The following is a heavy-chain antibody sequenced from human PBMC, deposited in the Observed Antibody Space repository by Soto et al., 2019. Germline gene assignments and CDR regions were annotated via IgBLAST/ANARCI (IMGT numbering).Heavy chain of an antibody. D-gene: IGHD2-15*01. CDR2: ISGSGGST. V-gene: IGHV3-23*01. CDR1: GFTVSSNY. J-gene: IGHJ4*02. CDR3: AKSYCSVGSCYYFDY. Sequence: GGSLRLSCAASGFTVSSNYMSWVRQAPGKGLEWVSAISGSGGSTYYADSVKGRFTISRDNSKNTLYLQMNSLRAEDTAVYYCAKSYCSVGSCYYFDYWGQGTLVTVSS.